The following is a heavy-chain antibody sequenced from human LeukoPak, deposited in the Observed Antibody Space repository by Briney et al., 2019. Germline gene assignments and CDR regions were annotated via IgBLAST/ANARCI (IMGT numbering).Heavy chain of an antibody. CDR2: IIPIFGTA. CDR3: ARDPRSFYGMDV. V-gene: IGHV1-69*13. J-gene: IGHJ6*02. Sequence: ASVKVSCKASGGTFSSYAISWARQAPGQGLEWMGGIIPIFGTANYAQKFQGRVTITADESTSTAYMELSSLRSEDTAVYYCARDPRSFYGMDVWGQGTTVTVSS. CDR1: GGTFSSYA. D-gene: IGHD1-26*01.